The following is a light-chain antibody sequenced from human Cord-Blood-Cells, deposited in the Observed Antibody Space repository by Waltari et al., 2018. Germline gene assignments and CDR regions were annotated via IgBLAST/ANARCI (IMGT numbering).Light chain of an antibody. CDR3: QQSYSTPPFT. V-gene: IGKV1-39*01. J-gene: IGKJ3*01. CDR2: AAA. Sequence: DIQMTQSPSSLSASVGDRVTITCRASQSISSYLNWYQQKPGEAPKLLIYAAASLQSGVPSRFSCSGSGTDFTLTISSLQPEDFATYYCQQSYSTPPFTFGPGTKVDIK. CDR1: QSISSY.